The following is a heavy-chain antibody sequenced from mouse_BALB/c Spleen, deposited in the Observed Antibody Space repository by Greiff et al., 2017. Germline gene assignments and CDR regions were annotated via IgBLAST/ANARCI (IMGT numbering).Heavy chain of an antibody. CDR1: GFTFSSYG. V-gene: IGHV5-6*01. CDR2: ISSGGSYT. D-gene: IGHD2-2*01. Sequence: EVQGVESGGDLVKPGGSLKLSCAASGFTFSSYGMSWVRQTPDKRLEWVATISSGGSYTYYPDSVKGRFTISRDNAKNTLYLQMSSLKSEDTAMYYCATNRGYENAMDYWGQGTSVTVSS. J-gene: IGHJ4*01. CDR3: ATNRGYENAMDY.